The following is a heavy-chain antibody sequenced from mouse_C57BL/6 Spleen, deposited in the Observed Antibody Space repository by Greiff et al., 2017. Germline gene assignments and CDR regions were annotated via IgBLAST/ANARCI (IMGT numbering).Heavy chain of an antibody. D-gene: IGHD1-1*01. CDR3: AREGVYYGGYFDV. CDR2: INPSNGGT. Sequence: VQLQQPGTELVKPGASVKLSCKASGYTFTSYWMHWVKQRPGQGLEWIGNINPSNGGTNYNEKFKSKATLTVDKSSSTAYMQLSSLTSEDSAVYYCAREGVYYGGYFDVWGTGTTVTVSS. V-gene: IGHV1-53*01. J-gene: IGHJ1*03. CDR1: GYTFTSYW.